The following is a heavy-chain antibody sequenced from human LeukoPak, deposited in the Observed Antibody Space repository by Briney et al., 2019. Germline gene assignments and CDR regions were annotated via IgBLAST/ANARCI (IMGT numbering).Heavy chain of an antibody. CDR1: GYTFTNYG. CDR3: AREKSGSGSYAD. CDR2: ISAHSGNT. J-gene: IGHJ4*02. V-gene: IGHV1-18*01. D-gene: IGHD1-26*01. Sequence: ASVKVSCKASGYTFTNYGVSWVRQAPGQGLEWMGWISAHSGNTNYAQKLQGRVIMTTDTSTSTAYMELRSLRSDDTAVYYCAREKSGSGSYADWGQGTLVTVSS.